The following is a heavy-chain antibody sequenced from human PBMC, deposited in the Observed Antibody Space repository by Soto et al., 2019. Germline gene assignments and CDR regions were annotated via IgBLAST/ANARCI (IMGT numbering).Heavy chain of an antibody. D-gene: IGHD1-26*01. CDR1: GFTFSSYG. J-gene: IGHJ4*02. Sequence: GGSLRLSCAASGFTFSSYGMHWVRQAPGKGLEWVAVIWYDGSNKYYADSVKGRFTISRDNSKNTLYLQMNSLRAEDTAVYYCARDTQWELSLEVDYWGQGTLVTVSS. CDR3: ARDTQWELSLEVDY. CDR2: IWYDGSNK. V-gene: IGHV3-33*01.